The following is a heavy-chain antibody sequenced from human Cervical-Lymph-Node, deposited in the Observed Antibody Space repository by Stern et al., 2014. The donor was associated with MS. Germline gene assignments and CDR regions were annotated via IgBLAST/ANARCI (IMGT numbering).Heavy chain of an antibody. D-gene: IGHD2-21*01. J-gene: IGHJ6*02. CDR2: ISYDGRNK. Sequence: QVQLVESGGRVVQPGGYLRLSCAASGFVFSNYAMHWVRQAPGKGLEWVAVISYDGRNKNYIDSVTGRFTISRDHSRNMLFLQMNSLRGEDTAVYYCARDIRVRNPSTVIAYGMDVWGQGTTVTVSS. V-gene: IGHV3-30*04. CDR1: GFVFSNYA. CDR3: ARDIRVRNPSTVIAYGMDV.